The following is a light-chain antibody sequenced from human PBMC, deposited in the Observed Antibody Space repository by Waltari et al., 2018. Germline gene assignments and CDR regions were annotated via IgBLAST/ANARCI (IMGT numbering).Light chain of an antibody. V-gene: IGKV1-39*01. J-gene: IGKJ2*01. Sequence: DIQMTQSPSSLSTSVGDRVTITCRASQSISSYLNWYQQKPGKAPKLLIYAASSLQSGVPSRFSGSGSGTDFTLTISSLQREDFVTYYCQQSYSTPEYTFGQGTKLEIK. CDR2: AAS. CDR1: QSISSY. CDR3: QQSYSTPEYT.